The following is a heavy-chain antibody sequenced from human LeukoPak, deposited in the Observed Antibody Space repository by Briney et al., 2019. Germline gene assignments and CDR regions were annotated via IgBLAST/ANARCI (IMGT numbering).Heavy chain of an antibody. Sequence: ASVKVSCKASGYTFTSYGISWVRQAPGQGLEWMGIINPSGGSTSYAQKFQGRVTMTRDTSTSTVYMELSSLRSEDTAVYYCAGARGLGGSYYDYWGQGTLVTVSS. D-gene: IGHD3-16*01. CDR3: AGARGLGGSYYDY. J-gene: IGHJ4*02. CDR2: INPSGGST. CDR1: GYTFTSYG. V-gene: IGHV1-46*01.